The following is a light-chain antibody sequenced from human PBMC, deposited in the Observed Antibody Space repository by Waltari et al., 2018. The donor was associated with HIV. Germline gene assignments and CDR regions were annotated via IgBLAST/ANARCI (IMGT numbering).Light chain of an antibody. CDR1: QMISFW. V-gene: IGKV1-5*03. J-gene: IGKJ1*01. CDR2: KVS. Sequence: DIQLTHSPSTLPASVGDRVTITCRASQMISFWLVWYNQKPGKAPSFIIYKVSNVESGVPSRFSGMGSWTEFTLTIDSLQPDDFASYNGRQYNYYPWTFGQGTKVKIK. CDR3: RQYNYYPWT.